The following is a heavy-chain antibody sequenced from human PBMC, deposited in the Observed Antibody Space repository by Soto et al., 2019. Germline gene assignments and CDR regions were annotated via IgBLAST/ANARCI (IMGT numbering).Heavy chain of an antibody. CDR3: AKAPNVVTHWFDP. CDR2: ISWNSGDV. Sequence: DVQLVESGGGLVQPGRSLRLSCAASGFMFDDFAMHWVRQAPGKGLEWASGISWNSGDVAYADSVKGRFTISRDNAKHSVYLHLNSLRPEDTALYYCAKAPNVVTHWFDPWGQGTLVTVSS. CDR1: GFMFDDFA. V-gene: IGHV3-9*01. J-gene: IGHJ5*02. D-gene: IGHD3-22*01.